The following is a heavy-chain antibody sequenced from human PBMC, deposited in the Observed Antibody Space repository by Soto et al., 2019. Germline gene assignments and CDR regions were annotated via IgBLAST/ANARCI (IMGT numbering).Heavy chain of an antibody. Sequence: QVQLQESGPGLVKPSQTLSLTCSVSGASINHTDYYWSWIRQHPQRGLEWIAYLYYSGSTNYNPSLKSRITISLDSSKNQFSLKLSSMTAADAAVYYCAVVTGAFDIWGQGTMVAVSA. CDR2: LYYSGST. CDR3: AVVTGAFDI. V-gene: IGHV4-31*03. CDR1: GASINHTDYY. J-gene: IGHJ3*02. D-gene: IGHD2-21*02.